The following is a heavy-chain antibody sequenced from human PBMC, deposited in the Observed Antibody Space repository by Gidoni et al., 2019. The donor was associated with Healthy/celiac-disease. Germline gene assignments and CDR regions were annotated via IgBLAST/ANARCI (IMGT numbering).Heavy chain of an antibody. CDR3: ARVPPGSVGPYYFDY. CDR2: IYYSGST. J-gene: IGHJ4*02. Sequence: QVQLQESGPGLVKPSQTLSLTCTVSGGSISRGGYYWSWIRQHPGKGLEWIGYIYYSGSTYYNPSLKSRVTISVDTSKNQFSLKLSSVTAADTAVYYCARVPPGSVGPYYFDYWGQGTLVTVSS. V-gene: IGHV4-31*03. CDR1: GGSISRGGYY.